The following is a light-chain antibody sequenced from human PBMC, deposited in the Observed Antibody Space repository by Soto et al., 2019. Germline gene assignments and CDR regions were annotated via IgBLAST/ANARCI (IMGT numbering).Light chain of an antibody. Sequence: EIVMTQSPATLSVSPGERATLSCRASQSVSSNLAWYQQKPGQAPRLLIYGASTRAPGIPARFSGSGSGTEFTIPISSLQSEDFLVYYCQQYNNWPPWTFGRGTKVEIK. CDR3: QQYNNWPPWT. J-gene: IGKJ1*01. V-gene: IGKV3-15*01. CDR2: GAS. CDR1: QSVSSN.